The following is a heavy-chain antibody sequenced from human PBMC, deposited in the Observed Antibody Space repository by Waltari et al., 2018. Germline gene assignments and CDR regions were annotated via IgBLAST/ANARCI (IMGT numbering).Heavy chain of an antibody. CDR2: IYQSGST. J-gene: IGHJ4*02. V-gene: IGHV4-38-2*01. CDR1: GYSIISGYY. Sequence: QVQLHESGPGLVKSSETLSLTCAVSGYSIISGYYWGWIRQPPGKGLEWIGTIYQSGSTYYNPSLKIRITISLDTSKNQFSLKLNAVTAADTAVYYCARHQVGGRDFEYWGQGTLVTVSS. CDR3: ARHQVGGRDFEY. D-gene: IGHD1-26*01.